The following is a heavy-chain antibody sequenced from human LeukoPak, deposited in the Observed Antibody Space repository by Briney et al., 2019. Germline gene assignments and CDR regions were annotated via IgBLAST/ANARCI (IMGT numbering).Heavy chain of an antibody. Sequence: GASVKVSCKASGYTFTTFGITWVRQAPGQGLEWMGWINTYNGNTNYAQNLQGRVTMTTDTSTSTAYMELRSLTSDDTAVYYCARLGSDCCGGNCYWGQGTLVTVSS. CDR3: ARLGSDCCGGNCY. D-gene: IGHD2-15*01. V-gene: IGHV1-18*01. CDR1: GYTFTTFG. CDR2: INTYNGNT. J-gene: IGHJ4*02.